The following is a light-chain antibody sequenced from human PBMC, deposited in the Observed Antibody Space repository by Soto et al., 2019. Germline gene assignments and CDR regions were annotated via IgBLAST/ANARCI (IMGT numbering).Light chain of an antibody. J-gene: IGLJ3*02. CDR2: EVT. CDR3: SSYTASTTLV. Sequence: QSALTQPASVSGSPGQSITISCTGTSRDVGGYKYVSWYQQHPGKVPKLIIYEVTNRPSGISNRFSGSKSGNTASLTISGLQAEDEADNYCSSYTASTTLVFGGGTKVTVL. CDR1: SRDVGGYKY. V-gene: IGLV2-14*01.